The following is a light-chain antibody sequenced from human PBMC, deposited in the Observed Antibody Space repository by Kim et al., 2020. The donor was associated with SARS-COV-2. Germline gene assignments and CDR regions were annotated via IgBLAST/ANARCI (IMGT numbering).Light chain of an antibody. CDR3: QQSYSSPWT. J-gene: IGKJ1*01. CDR1: QSISSD. Sequence: DIQMTQSPSSLSASVGDRVTITCRASQSISSDLNWYQQSPGKAPKFLIYAASSLHSGVPSRFSGSGSGTEFTLTIRSLQPEDFATYYSQQSYSSPWTFGQGTKVDIK. V-gene: IGKV1-39*01. CDR2: AAS.